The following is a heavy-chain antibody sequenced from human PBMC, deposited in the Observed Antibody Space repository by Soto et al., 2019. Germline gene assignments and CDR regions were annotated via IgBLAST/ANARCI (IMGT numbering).Heavy chain of an antibody. CDR1: GFTVSSNY. J-gene: IGHJ6*02. Sequence: GGSLRLSCAASGFTVSSNYMSWVRQAPGKGLEWVSVIYSGGITFYADSVKGRFTISRDNSKNTLYLQMNRPRVEDTAVYYCMRPAPRGRHYFYFGMDVWGQGTTVTVSS. V-gene: IGHV3-53*01. CDR3: MRPAPRGRHYFYFGMDV. D-gene: IGHD3-10*01. CDR2: IYSGGIT.